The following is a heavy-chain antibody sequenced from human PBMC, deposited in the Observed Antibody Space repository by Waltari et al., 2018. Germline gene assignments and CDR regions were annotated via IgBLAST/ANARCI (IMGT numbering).Heavy chain of an antibody. CDR3: ATNWNGVH. D-gene: IGHD1-1*01. Sequence: EVQLLESGGGLVQPGGSLRLSCAAPGFTFNHCVMYWIRQAPGKGLEWVSSTSGYGGDTYYADSVKGRFTISRDNSKNTLYLQLNSLRAEDTAVYYCATNWNGVHWGQGTLVTV. CDR1: GFTFNHCV. V-gene: IGHV3-23*01. CDR2: TSGYGGDT. J-gene: IGHJ4*02.